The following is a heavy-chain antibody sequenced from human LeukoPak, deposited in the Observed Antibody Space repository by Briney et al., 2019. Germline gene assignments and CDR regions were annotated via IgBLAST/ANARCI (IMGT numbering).Heavy chain of an antibody. J-gene: IGHJ4*02. CDR2: IWHDGSAE. D-gene: IGHD6-19*01. Sequence: PAGYLRLSCAASGFIFSSYGMYWVRQAPGKGLEWVAVIWHDGSAEFYADSVKGRFSISRDDSKNTVYLQMNSLRAEDTALYYCAKDNRGGWSGYFDQWGQGTLVTVSS. CDR3: AKDNRGGWSGYFDQ. CDR1: GFIFSSYG. V-gene: IGHV3-33*06.